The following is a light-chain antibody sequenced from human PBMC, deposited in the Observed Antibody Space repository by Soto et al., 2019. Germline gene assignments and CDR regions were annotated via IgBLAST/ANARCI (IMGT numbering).Light chain of an antibody. Sequence: EIVMTQSRATLSVSPGERATLCCWASQSIGSNLAWYQQKPGQAPRLVIYASSIRASDFPARFSGSGSGTEFTLTVSSLQSEDFAVYYCQQYNNWPPITFGQGTRLEIK. CDR2: ASS. J-gene: IGKJ5*01. V-gene: IGKV3-15*01. CDR1: QSIGSN. CDR3: QQYNNWPPIT.